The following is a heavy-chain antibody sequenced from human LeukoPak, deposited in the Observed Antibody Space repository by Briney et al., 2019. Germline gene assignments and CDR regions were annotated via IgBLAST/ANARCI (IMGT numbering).Heavy chain of an antibody. CDR2: IIPIFGTA. D-gene: IGHD2-15*01. V-gene: IGHV1-69*05. Sequence: ASVKVSCKASGGTFSGYAISWVRQAPGQGLEWMGGIIPIFGTANYAQKFQGRVTITTDESTSTAYMELSSLRSEDTAVYYCAREGVYCSGGSCVYYFDYWGQGTLVTVSS. CDR3: AREGVYCSGGSCVYYFDY. CDR1: GGTFSGYA. J-gene: IGHJ4*02.